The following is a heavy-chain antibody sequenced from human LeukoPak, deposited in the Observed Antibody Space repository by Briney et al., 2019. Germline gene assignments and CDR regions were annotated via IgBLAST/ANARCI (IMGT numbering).Heavy chain of an antibody. Sequence: SETLSLTCTVSGGSISSYYWSWIRQPAGKGLEWTGRIYTSGSTNYNPSLKGRVTMSVDTSKNQFSLKLSSVTAADTAVYYCARGNYDILTGYSLDNWGQGTLVTVSS. CDR3: ARGNYDILTGYSLDN. CDR1: GGSISSYY. J-gene: IGHJ4*02. CDR2: IYTSGST. V-gene: IGHV4-4*07. D-gene: IGHD3-9*01.